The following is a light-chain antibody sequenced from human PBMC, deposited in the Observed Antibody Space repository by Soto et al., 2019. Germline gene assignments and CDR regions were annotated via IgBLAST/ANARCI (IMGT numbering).Light chain of an antibody. CDR2: QAS. J-gene: IGKJ2*01. CDR1: QSVSNW. CDR3: QHYDVYPYT. Sequence: DIPMTQSPSTLSASVGDRVTITCRASQSVSNWLAWYQQKPGKVPKLLIFQASTLETGVPSRFSGSGSGTEFTLSISGLQPDDFATYYCQHYDVYPYTFGQGTKLEIK. V-gene: IGKV1-5*03.